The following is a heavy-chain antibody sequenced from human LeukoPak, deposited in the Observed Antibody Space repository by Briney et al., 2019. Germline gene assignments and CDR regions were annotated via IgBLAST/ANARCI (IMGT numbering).Heavy chain of an antibody. Sequence: GGSLRLSCTASGFTFSDRYIDWVRQAPGKGLEWVSSISSSSSYIYYADSVKGRFTISRDNAKNSLYLQMNSLRAEDTAVYYCASYSGSSPKTYYFDYWGQGTLVTVSS. V-gene: IGHV3-21*01. CDR3: ASYSGSSPKTYYFDY. CDR1: GFTFSDRY. CDR2: ISSSSSYI. J-gene: IGHJ4*02. D-gene: IGHD1-26*01.